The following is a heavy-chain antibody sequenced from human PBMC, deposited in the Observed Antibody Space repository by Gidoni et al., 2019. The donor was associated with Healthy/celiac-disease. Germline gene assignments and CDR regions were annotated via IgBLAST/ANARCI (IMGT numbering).Heavy chain of an antibody. CDR3: ARASLVGATTLHYYYYGMDV. V-gene: IGHV1-69*10. D-gene: IGHD1-26*01. J-gene: IGHJ6*02. Sequence: QVQLVQSGAEVQKPGSSVKVSCKASGVTFSSYAIRWVRQAPGQGLEWMGGIIPILGIANYEQKFQGRVKITADKSTSTAYMELSSLRSEDTAVYYCARASLVGATTLHYYYYGMDVWGQGTTVTVSS. CDR1: GVTFSSYA. CDR2: IIPILGIA.